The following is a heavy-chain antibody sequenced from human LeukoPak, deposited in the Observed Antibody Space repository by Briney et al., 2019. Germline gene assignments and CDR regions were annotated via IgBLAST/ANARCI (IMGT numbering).Heavy chain of an antibody. J-gene: IGHJ4*02. V-gene: IGHV3-21*01. D-gene: IGHD3-22*01. CDR2: ISSGSSFI. CDR1: GFTFSTYS. Sequence: GGSLRLSCAASGFTFSTYSMNWVRQAPGKGLEWVSSISSGSSFIYYADSVKGRFTISRDNAKNSLFLQMNSLRAEDTAVYYCARESSGYFYWGQGTLVTVSS. CDR3: ARESSGYFY.